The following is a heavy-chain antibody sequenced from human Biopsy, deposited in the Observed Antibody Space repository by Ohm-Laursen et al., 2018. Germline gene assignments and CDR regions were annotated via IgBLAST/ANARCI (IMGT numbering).Heavy chain of an antibody. CDR3: ARGPIGGGFGLDV. CDR1: AYSFGDHR. J-gene: IGHJ6*02. Sequence: EASVKVSCKASAYSFGDHRIHWVRQAPGQELEWMGWMNTKTGNTGLAYNFRGKVSLTRDTSISVAYLEVYSLTSEDTATFYCARGPIGGGFGLDVWGLGTTVTVSS. D-gene: IGHD3-10*01. CDR2: MNTKTGNT. V-gene: IGHV1-8*02.